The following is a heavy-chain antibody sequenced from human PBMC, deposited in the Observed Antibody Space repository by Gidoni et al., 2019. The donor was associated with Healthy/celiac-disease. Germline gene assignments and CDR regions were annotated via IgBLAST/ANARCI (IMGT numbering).Heavy chain of an antibody. J-gene: IGHJ6*02. CDR1: GGSISSYY. CDR3: ARDAGTPKVRYYYGMDV. D-gene: IGHD1-1*01. V-gene: IGHV4-59*01. Sequence: QVQLQESGPGLVKPSETLSLTCTVSGGSISSYYWSWIRQPPGKGLEWIGYIYYSGSTNYNPSLKSRVTISVDTSKNQFSLKLSSVTAADTAVYYCARDAGTPKVRYYYGMDVWGQGTTVTVSS. CDR2: IYYSGST.